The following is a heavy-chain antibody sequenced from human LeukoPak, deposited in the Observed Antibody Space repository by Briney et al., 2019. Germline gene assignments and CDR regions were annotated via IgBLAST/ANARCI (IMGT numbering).Heavy chain of an antibody. Sequence: GGSLRLSCAASGFTFSSYAMHWVRQAPGKGLEWVAVISYDGSNKYYADSVKGRFTISRDNSKNTLYLQMNSLRAEDTAVYYCARDSDLVVVITYIFDYWGQGTLVTVSS. D-gene: IGHD3-22*01. CDR1: GFTFSSYA. CDR3: ARDSDLVVVITYIFDY. CDR2: ISYDGSNK. J-gene: IGHJ4*02. V-gene: IGHV3-30*04.